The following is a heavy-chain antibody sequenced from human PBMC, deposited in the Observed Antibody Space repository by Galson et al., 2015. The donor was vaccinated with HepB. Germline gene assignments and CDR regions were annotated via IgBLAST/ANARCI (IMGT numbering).Heavy chain of an antibody. Sequence: SVKVSCKASGGTFSSCAISWVRQAPGQGLEWMGGIIPIFGTANYAQKFQGRVTITADESTSTAYMELSSLRSEDTAVYYCATANVDIVAIGGHYYYGMDVWGQGTTVTVSS. CDR1: GGTFSSCA. J-gene: IGHJ6*02. CDR2: IIPIFGTA. V-gene: IGHV1-69*13. D-gene: IGHD5-12*01. CDR3: ATANVDIVAIGGHYYYGMDV.